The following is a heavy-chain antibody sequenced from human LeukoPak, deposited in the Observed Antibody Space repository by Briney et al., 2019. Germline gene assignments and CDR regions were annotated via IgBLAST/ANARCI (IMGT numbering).Heavy chain of an antibody. D-gene: IGHD3-9*01. CDR3: ARQRGLRYFDWVRGDYYYMDV. CDR1: GGSISSYY. CDR2: IYYSGST. V-gene: IGHV4-59*08. J-gene: IGHJ6*03. Sequence: SETLSLTCTVSGGSISSYYWSWIRQPPGKGLEWIGYIYYSGSTNYNPSLKSRVTISVDTSKNQFSLKLSSVTAADTAVYYCARQRGLRYFDWVRGDYYYMDVWGKGTTVTISS.